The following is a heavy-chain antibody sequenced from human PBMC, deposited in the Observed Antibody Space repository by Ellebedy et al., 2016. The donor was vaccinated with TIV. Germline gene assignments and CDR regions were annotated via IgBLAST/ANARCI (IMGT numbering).Heavy chain of an antibody. CDR3: ATYIVATISPVG. CDR1: GFTFSSYA. CDR2: ISDSGGST. J-gene: IGHJ4*02. Sequence: GESLKISXAASGFTFSSYAMSWVRQAPGKGLEWVSAISDSGGSTYYADSVKGRFTISRDNSKNTLYLQMNSLRAEDTAVYYCATYIVATISPVGWGQGTLVTVSS. D-gene: IGHD5-12*01. V-gene: IGHV3-23*01.